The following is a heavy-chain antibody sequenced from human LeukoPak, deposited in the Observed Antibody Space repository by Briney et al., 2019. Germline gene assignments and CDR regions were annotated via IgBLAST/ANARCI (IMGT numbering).Heavy chain of an antibody. Sequence: KTGGSLRLSCAASGFTFSDYYMTWVRQAPGKGLEWVSYIDNSGRTIFYADSVKGRFTISRDNAKDSLYLQMNSLRAEDTAVYYCARGFDYYDSSGYHPPDVWGQGTTVTVSS. V-gene: IGHV3-11*01. D-gene: IGHD3-22*01. J-gene: IGHJ6*02. CDR1: GFTFSDYY. CDR2: IDNSGRTI. CDR3: ARGFDYYDSSGYHPPDV.